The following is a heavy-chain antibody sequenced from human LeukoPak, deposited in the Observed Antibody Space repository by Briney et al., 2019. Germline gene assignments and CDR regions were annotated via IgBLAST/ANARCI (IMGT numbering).Heavy chain of an antibody. CDR2: IYHSGST. V-gene: IGHV4-38-2*02. J-gene: IGHJ4*02. D-gene: IGHD2-21*01. CDR1: GYSISSGYY. CDR3: ARGVMLFSFDY. Sequence: SETLSLTCTVSGYSISSGYYWGWIRQPPGKGLEWIGSIYHSGSTYYNPSLKSRVTISVDTSKNQFSLKLSSVTAADTAVYYCARGVMLFSFDYWGQGTLVTVSS.